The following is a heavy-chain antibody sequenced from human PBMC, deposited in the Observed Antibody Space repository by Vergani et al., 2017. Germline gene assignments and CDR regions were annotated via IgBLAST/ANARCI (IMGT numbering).Heavy chain of an antibody. Sequence: EVQLVESGGGLVKRGGSLRLSCAASGFTFDDYAMHWVRQAPGKGLEWVSGISWNSGSIGYADSVKGRFTISRDNAKNTLYLQMDSLRAEDTAVYYCARDGWELLDYFYYMDVWGKGTTVTVSS. D-gene: IGHD1-26*01. CDR2: ISWNSGSI. CDR1: GFTFDDYA. V-gene: IGHV3-9*01. CDR3: ARDGWELLDYFYYMDV. J-gene: IGHJ6*03.